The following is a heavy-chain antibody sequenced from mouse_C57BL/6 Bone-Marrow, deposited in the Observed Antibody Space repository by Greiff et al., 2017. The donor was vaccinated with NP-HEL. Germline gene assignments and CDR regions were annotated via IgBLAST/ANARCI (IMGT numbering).Heavy chain of an antibody. J-gene: IGHJ2*01. CDR3: ARRWLLRDY. Sequence: VQLQQSGAELVKPGASVKLSCKASGYTFTSYWMQWVKQRPGQGLEWIGEIDPSDSYTNYNQKFKGKATLTVDTSSSTAYMQLSSLTSEDSAVYYCARRWLLRDYWGQGTTLTVSS. CDR1: GYTFTSYW. D-gene: IGHD2-3*01. V-gene: IGHV1-50*01. CDR2: IDPSDSYT.